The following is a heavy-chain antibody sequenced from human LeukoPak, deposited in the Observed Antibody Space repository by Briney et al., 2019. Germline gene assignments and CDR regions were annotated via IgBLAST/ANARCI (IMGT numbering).Heavy chain of an antibody. CDR2: IYYSGST. CDR3: ARKGRNTIFGVVA. D-gene: IGHD3-3*01. CDR1: GGSISSYY. V-gene: IGHV4-59*08. J-gene: IGHJ5*02. Sequence: SETLSLTCTVSGGSISSYYWSWIRQPPGKGLEWIGYIYYSGSTNYNPSLKSRVTISVDTSKNQFSLKLSSVTAADTDVYYCARKGRNTIFGVVAWGQGTLVTVSS.